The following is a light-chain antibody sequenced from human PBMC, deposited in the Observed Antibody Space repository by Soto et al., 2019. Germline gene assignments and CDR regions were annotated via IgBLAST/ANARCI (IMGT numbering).Light chain of an antibody. Sequence: QSAMTQPASVSGSPGQSITISGTGTSSDIGSYNFVSWYQQHVGKAPKLMIYEGSTRPSGVSDRFAASKSGNTASLTISGLHADDEADYYCGSHACDHLVCGGETQVTV. CDR3: GSHACDHLV. J-gene: IGLJ3*02. V-gene: IGLV2-23*01. CDR2: EGS. CDR1: SSDIGSYNF.